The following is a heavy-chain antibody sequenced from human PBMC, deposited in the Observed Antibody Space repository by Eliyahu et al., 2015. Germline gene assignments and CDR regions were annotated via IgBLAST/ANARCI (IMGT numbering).Heavy chain of an antibody. CDR3: AKAVAGGGNFDY. J-gene: IGHJ4*02. Sequence: QVQLVQSGAEVXXXGASVKVSXKAXGYXFTTYYLHXVRQAPGQGLEWMGIINPSGGTTSYAQKFQGRVTMTRDTSTSTVYMELSSLRSEDTAVYYCAKAVAGGGNFDYWGQGTLVTVSS. V-gene: IGHV1-46*01. D-gene: IGHD6-19*01. CDR1: GYXFTTYY. CDR2: INPSGGTT.